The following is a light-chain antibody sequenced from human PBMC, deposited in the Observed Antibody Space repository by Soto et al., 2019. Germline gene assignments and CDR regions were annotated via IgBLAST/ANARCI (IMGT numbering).Light chain of an antibody. J-gene: IGKJ1*01. CDR1: QTISSW. Sequence: DIRVSKSPSTLSASVRDRVTITCRASQTISSWLAWFQQRPGRAPKFLIYKASSLKSGVPSRFSGSGSGTEFTLTISSLQPDDFATYYCQQYNSYSFGQGTKVDVK. CDR2: KAS. CDR3: QQYNSYS. V-gene: IGKV1-5*03.